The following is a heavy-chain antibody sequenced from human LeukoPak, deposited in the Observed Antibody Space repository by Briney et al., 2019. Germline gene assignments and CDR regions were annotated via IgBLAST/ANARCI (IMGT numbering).Heavy chain of an antibody. CDR1: GFTVSSNY. D-gene: IGHD2-2*01. V-gene: IGHV3-53*05. Sequence: GGSLRLSCAASGFTVSSNYMSWVRQAPGKGLEGVSVIYSCGSTYYADSVKGRFTISRDNSKNTLYLQMNSLRSEDTAVYYCARDLGGYCSSTSCYPFLDAFDIWGQGTMVTVSS. CDR3: ARDLGGYCSSTSCYPFLDAFDI. CDR2: IYSCGST. J-gene: IGHJ3*02.